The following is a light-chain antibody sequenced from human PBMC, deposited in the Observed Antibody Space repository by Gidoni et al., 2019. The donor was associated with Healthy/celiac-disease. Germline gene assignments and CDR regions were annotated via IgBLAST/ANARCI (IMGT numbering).Light chain of an antibody. CDR2: DAS. V-gene: IGKV1-33*01. CDR1: QDISNY. Sequence: DIKMTQSPSSLSTSVGDRVTITCQASQDISNYLNWYQQKPGKAPKLRIYDASNLETGVPSRFSGSGSGTDFTFTISSLQPEDIATYYCQQYDNLLTFGGGTKVEIK. J-gene: IGKJ4*01. CDR3: QQYDNLLT.